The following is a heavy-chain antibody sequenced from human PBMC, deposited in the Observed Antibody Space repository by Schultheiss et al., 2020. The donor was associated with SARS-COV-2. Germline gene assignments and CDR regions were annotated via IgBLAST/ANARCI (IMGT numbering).Heavy chain of an antibody. D-gene: IGHD6-6*01. CDR1: GYSFTSYY. J-gene: IGHJ4*02. CDR3: ATSLAARTKDYLLDY. Sequence: ASVKVSCKASGYSFTSYYMHWVRQAPGQGLEWMGIINPSDDTTSYARKFQGRVTVTRDTSTSTVYMELSSLRSEDTAVYYCATSLAARTKDYLLDYWGQGTLVTVSS. V-gene: IGHV1-46*01. CDR2: INPSDDTT.